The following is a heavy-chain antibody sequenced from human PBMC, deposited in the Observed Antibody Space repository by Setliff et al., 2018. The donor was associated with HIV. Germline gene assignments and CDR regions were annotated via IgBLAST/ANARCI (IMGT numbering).Heavy chain of an antibody. CDR3: ARQYSSSSSAFDI. J-gene: IGHJ3*02. V-gene: IGHV4-4*09. D-gene: IGHD6-6*01. CDR2: IYTSGST. CDR1: GGSISSYY. Sequence: SETLSLTCTVSGGSISSYYRSWIRQPPGKGLEWIGYIYTSGSTNYNPSLKSRVTISVDTPKNQFSLKLSSVTAADTAVYYCARQYSSSSSAFDIWGQGTMVTVSS.